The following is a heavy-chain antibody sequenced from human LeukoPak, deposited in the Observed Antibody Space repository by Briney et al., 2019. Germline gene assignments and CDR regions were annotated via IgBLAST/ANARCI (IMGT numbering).Heavy chain of an antibody. D-gene: IGHD4-17*01. J-gene: IGHJ5*02. V-gene: IGHV1-24*01. CDR2: FDPEDGET. CDR1: GYTLTELF. CDR3: ARVGLRVGYNWFDP. Sequence: ASVKVSCKVSGYTLTELFMHWVRQAPGKGLEWMGGFDPEDGETVYAQKFQGRVTMTEDTSTDTAYMELSSLRSEDTAVYYCARVGLRVGYNWFDPWGQGTLVTVPS.